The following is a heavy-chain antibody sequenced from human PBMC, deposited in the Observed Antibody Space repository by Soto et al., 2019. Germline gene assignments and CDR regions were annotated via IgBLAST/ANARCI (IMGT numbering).Heavy chain of an antibody. V-gene: IGHV3-30-3*01. Sequence: PGGSLRLSCAASGFTFNDYAMHWVRQSPGKGLEWVAFISYDGSSKYYADSVTGRFTVSRDNSRNTLYLQMNSLRAEDTAVYYCARGDGYIYGNTFDSWGPGTLVTVSS. D-gene: IGHD5-18*01. CDR2: ISYDGSSK. CDR3: ARGDGYIYGNTFDS. J-gene: IGHJ4*02. CDR1: GFTFNDYA.